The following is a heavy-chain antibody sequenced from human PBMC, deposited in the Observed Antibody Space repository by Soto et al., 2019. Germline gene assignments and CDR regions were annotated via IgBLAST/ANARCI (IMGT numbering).Heavy chain of an antibody. V-gene: IGHV1-3*01. CDR3: ARDGYNYGSFDY. CDR2: INAGNGNT. Sequence: ASVKVSCKASGYTFTSYAMHWVRQAPGQRLEWMGWINAGNGNTKYSQKFQGRVTITRDTSASTAYMEMSSLRSEDTAVYYCARDGYNYGSFDYWGQGTLVTVSS. D-gene: IGHD5-18*01. J-gene: IGHJ4*02. CDR1: GYTFTSYA.